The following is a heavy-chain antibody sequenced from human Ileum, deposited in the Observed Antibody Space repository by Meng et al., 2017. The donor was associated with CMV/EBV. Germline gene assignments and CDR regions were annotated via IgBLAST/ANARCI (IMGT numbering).Heavy chain of an antibody. V-gene: IGHV7-4-1*02. J-gene: IGHJ4*02. Sequence: SCEASGYTFTSNNLIWVRQAPGQGPEWMGWINTNTGNPTYARDFTGRFVFSLDTSVTTAYLQISSLKAEDTAVYYCARDGLNERYFDYWGQGTLVTVSS. CDR3: ARDGLNERYFDY. CDR1: GYTFTSNN. CDR2: INTNTGNP.